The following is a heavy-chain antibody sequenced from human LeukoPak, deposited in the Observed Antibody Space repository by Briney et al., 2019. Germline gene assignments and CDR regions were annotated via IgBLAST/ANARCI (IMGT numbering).Heavy chain of an antibody. V-gene: IGHV1-69*13. Sequence: SVKVSCKASGGTFSSYAISWVRQAPGQGLEWMGGIIPIFGTANYAQKFQGRVTITADESTSTAYMELSSLRSEDTAVYYCARLSLYCSSTSCSVDYWGQGTLVTVSS. CDR1: GGTFSSYA. J-gene: IGHJ4*02. CDR3: ARLSLYCSSTSCSVDY. D-gene: IGHD2-2*01. CDR2: IIPIFGTA.